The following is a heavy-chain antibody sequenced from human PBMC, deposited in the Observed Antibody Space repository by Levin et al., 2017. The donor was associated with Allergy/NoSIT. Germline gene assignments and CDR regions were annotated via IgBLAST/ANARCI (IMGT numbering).Heavy chain of an antibody. Sequence: SQTLSLTCNVSGGSISSDSHYWSWIRQPPGKGLEWIGNIYFTGSTKYKSSLKSRVTISVDTFKNQFSLKLSSVTAADTAVYYCARRIAGEYNWFDPWGQGTLVTVSS. D-gene: IGHD6-13*01. CDR1: GGSISSDSHY. V-gene: IGHV4-39*01. CDR3: ARRIAGEYNWFDP. J-gene: IGHJ5*02. CDR2: IYFTGST.